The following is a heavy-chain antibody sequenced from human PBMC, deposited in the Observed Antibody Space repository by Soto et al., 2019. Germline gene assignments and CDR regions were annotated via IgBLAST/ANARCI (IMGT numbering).Heavy chain of an antibody. Sequence: SETLSLTCTVSGGSISTYYWSWIRQPAGKGLEWIGRIDTSGSTKYNPSLKSRGTISIGTSQNHFSLRLSSVTAADTAVYYCVRVGGYYGDYPNFDYWGQGVQVTVSS. J-gene: IGHJ4*02. CDR1: GGSISTYY. CDR2: IDTSGST. D-gene: IGHD4-17*01. CDR3: VRVGGYYGDYPNFDY. V-gene: IGHV4-4*07.